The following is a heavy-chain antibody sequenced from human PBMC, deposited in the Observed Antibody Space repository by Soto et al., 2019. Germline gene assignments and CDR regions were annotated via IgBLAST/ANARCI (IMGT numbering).Heavy chain of an antibody. CDR1: IIT. Sequence: IITMNWVRQAPGKGLEWVSTISGSAYSTYYADSVKGRFTISRDNSKNTLYLQMNSLRAEDTALYYCAKGKLGYCSGGSCYYNGSDVWSQGTTVTVSS. J-gene: IGHJ6*02. D-gene: IGHD2-15*01. CDR2: ISGSAYST. CDR3: AKGKLGYCSGGSCYYNGSDV. V-gene: IGHV3-23*01.